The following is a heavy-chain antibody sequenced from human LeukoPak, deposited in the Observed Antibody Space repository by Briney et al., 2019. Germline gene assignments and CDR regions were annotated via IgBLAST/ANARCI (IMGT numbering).Heavy chain of an antibody. Sequence: GESLKISCKGSGYSFTSYWIGWVRQIPGKGLEWMGIIYLCDSYTRYSTSFQGQVTISANKSISTAYLQWSSLKDSDTAKYDCARMAASRSQIDYWGQGTLVTVSS. D-gene: IGHD2-15*01. CDR1: GYSFTSYW. CDR2: IYLCDSYT. CDR3: ARMAASRSQIDY. J-gene: IGHJ4*02. V-gene: IGHV5-51*01.